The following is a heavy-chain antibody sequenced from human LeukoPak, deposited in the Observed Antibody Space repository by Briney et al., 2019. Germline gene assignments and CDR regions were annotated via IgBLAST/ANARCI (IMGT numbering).Heavy chain of an antibody. J-gene: IGHJ3*02. CDR1: GGSITGYY. Sequence: SETLSLTCTVSGGSITGYYWCWMRQPPGEGLEWVGYIYYSGGATYNPSLKSRVTISVDTSKNQFSLKLSSVTAADTAVYYWAREMWEPTDAFDIWGQGTMVTVSS. CDR2: IYYSGGA. CDR3: AREMWEPTDAFDI. D-gene: IGHD1-26*01. V-gene: IGHV4-59*01.